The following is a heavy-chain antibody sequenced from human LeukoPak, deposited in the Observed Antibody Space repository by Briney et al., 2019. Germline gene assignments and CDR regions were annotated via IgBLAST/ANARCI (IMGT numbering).Heavy chain of an antibody. Sequence: PSETLFLTCTVSGGSISSSSYYWGWIRQPPGKGLEWIGSIYYSGSTYYNPSLKSRVTISVDTSKNQCSLKLSSVTAADTAVYYCARPSYSNYIYYWGQGTLVTVSS. CDR2: IYYSGST. V-gene: IGHV4-39*01. CDR1: GGSISSSSYY. CDR3: ARPSYSNYIYY. J-gene: IGHJ4*02. D-gene: IGHD4-11*01.